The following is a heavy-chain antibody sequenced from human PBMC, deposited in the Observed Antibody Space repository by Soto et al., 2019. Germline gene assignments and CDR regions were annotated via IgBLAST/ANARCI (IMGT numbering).Heavy chain of an antibody. V-gene: IGHV4-59*01. Sequence: PSETLSLTCTVSGGSISSYCWSWIRQPPGKGLEWIGYIYYSGSTNYNPSLKSRVTISVDTSKNQFSLKLSSVTAADTAVYYCARGRGYGSGSYPDYWGQGTLVTVSS. CDR3: ARGRGYGSGSYPDY. CDR2: IYYSGST. J-gene: IGHJ4*02. CDR1: GGSISSYC. D-gene: IGHD3-10*01.